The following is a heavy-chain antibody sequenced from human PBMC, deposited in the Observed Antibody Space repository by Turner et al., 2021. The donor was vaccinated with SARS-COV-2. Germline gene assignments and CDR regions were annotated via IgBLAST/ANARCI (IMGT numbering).Heavy chain of an antibody. CDR2: INSDGSST. Sequence: EVQLVESGGGLVQPGGSLRLSCAASGFTFSSDWMHWVRQAPGKGLVWVSRINSDGSSTSYADSVKGRFTISRDNAKNTLYLQMNSLRAEDTAVYYCARVGIAAAGPTFYYYYYGMDVWGQGTTVTVSS. CDR3: ARVGIAAAGPTFYYYYYGMDV. V-gene: IGHV3-74*01. D-gene: IGHD6-13*01. CDR1: GFTFSSDW. J-gene: IGHJ6*02.